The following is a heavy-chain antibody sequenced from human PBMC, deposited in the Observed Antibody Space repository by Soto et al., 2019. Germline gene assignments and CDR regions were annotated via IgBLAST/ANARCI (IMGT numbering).Heavy chain of an antibody. V-gene: IGHV4-4*07. CDR1: GASIRNYY. CDR2: IFGSGAT. D-gene: IGHD3-10*01. Sequence: SETLSLTCTVSGASIRNYYWTWIRQSGGKGLEWVGRIFGSGATNYNPSLSSRVTISVDRSKNQFSLKLSSVTAADTAVYYCAVSADYYGSGSYFSYWGQGTLVTVSS. J-gene: IGHJ4*02. CDR3: AVSADYYGSGSYFSY.